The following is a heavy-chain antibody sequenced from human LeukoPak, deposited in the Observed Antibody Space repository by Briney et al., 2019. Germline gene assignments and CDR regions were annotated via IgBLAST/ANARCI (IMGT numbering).Heavy chain of an antibody. D-gene: IGHD1-26*01. CDR3: AREAKVGGALQY. J-gene: IGHJ4*02. V-gene: IGHV3-74*01. CDR2: INTDGSFT. Sequence: GGSLRLSCAASGFTFSDYWMHWVRQAPGKGLVWVSRINTDGSFTIYADSVQGRFTISRDPAKNTLFLQMNSLRAEDTAVYYCAREAKVGGALQYWGQGILVTVSS. CDR1: GFTFSDYW.